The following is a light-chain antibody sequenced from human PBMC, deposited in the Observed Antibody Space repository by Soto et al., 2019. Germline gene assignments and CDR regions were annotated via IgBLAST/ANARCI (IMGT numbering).Light chain of an antibody. CDR3: QQYGSSPRT. Sequence: ESVLTQSPATLSLSPGEIATIFCRASQSVSSSYLAWYQLKTGQAPRLIIYGASSRATGIPDRFSGSWSGTDLNLTISRLDPEDVAVYFCQQYGSSPRTLGQGTKVDIK. CDR2: GAS. V-gene: IGKV3-20*01. CDR1: QSVSSSY. J-gene: IGKJ1*01.